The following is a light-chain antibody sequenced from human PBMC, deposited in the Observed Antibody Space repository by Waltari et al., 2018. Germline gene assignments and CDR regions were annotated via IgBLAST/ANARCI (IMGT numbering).Light chain of an antibody. J-gene: IGKJ2*01. CDR1: QNILYSANRNNY. CDR3: QQHYSSPYT. V-gene: IGKV4-1*01. Sequence: DIVMTQSPDPLAVSLGERATIKCKSHQNILYSANRNNYLAWYQQKPGQPPKLLIYWASSRETGVPDRFSGSGSGTDFTLTISSLQAEDVAVYYCQQHYSSPYTFGQGTKLEI. CDR2: WAS.